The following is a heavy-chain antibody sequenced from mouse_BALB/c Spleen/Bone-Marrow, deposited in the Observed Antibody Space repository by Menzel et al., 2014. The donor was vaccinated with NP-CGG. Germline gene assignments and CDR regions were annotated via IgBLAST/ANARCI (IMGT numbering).Heavy chain of an antibody. Sequence: VHLVESGPGLVAPSQSLSITCTVSGFSLTSYGVHWVRQPPGEGLEWLGVIWAGGSTNYNSALMSRLSISKDNSKSQVFLKMNSLQTDDTAMYYCARDRGPPYWGQGTLVTVSA. J-gene: IGHJ3*01. CDR1: GFSLTSYG. V-gene: IGHV2-9*02. CDR2: IWAGGST. CDR3: ARDRGPPY. D-gene: IGHD3-1*01.